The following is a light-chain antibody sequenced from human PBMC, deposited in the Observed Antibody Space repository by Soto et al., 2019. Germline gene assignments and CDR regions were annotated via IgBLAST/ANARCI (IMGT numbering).Light chain of an antibody. V-gene: IGKV3-20*01. Sequence: EIVLTQSPGTLSLSPGERATLSCRASQSVSSSSLAWYQQKPGQAPRLLIHGASTRATGIPDRFSGSGSGTDFTLKISRLEPEDFAVYFCQHYGTSPPYTFAQGTKLEIK. CDR1: QSVSSSS. CDR2: GAS. CDR3: QHYGTSPPYT. J-gene: IGKJ2*01.